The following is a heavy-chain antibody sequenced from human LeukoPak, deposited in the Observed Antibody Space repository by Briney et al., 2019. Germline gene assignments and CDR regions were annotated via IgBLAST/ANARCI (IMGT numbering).Heavy chain of an antibody. Sequence: PGGSLRLSCVVSGFTFRSYAMSWVRQAPGKGLEWVSGISDSGGSTYYADSVKGRLTISRDNSKNTLYLQMNSLRAEDTAVYYCAKDRRSGGSCSDYWGQGTLVTVSS. J-gene: IGHJ4*02. V-gene: IGHV3-23*01. CDR3: AKDRRSGGSCSDY. CDR1: GFTFRSYA. CDR2: ISDSGGST. D-gene: IGHD2-15*01.